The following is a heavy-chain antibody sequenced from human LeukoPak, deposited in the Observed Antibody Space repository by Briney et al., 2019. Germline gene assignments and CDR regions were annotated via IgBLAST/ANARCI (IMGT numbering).Heavy chain of an antibody. Sequence: ASVKVSCKASGYSFTSHYMHWVRQAPGQGLEWLGLINPSGSTTLYAQRFQGRITMTRDMSTTTDYMELSSLRSDDTAVYYCARDNSVGDVAWWFDPWGQGTLVTVSS. CDR1: GYSFTSHY. CDR3: ARDNSVGDVAWWFDP. CDR2: INPSGSTT. V-gene: IGHV1-46*01. D-gene: IGHD1-26*01. J-gene: IGHJ5*02.